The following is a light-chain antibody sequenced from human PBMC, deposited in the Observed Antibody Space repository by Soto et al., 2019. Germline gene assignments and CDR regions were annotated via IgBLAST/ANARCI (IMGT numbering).Light chain of an antibody. J-gene: IGKJ3*01. CDR3: QKYSSGPV. CDR2: AAT. V-gene: IGKV1-27*01. CDR1: QDIRNF. Sequence: DIQMTQSPTSLSSSVGDRVTITCRASQDIRNFVAWYQQKPGQAPKLLIYAATTLQSGVPSRGSGSGSGTDFNLTSHSLQPEDVATYSCQKYSSGPVFGPGTKVEIK.